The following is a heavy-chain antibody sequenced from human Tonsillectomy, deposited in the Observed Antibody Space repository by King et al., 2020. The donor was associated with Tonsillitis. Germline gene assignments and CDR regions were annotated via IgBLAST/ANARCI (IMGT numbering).Heavy chain of an antibody. CDR2: ISSSSSTI. D-gene: IGHD3-10*01. V-gene: IGHV3-48*02. CDR1: GFTFNSYS. J-gene: IGHJ6*02. Sequence: VQLVESGGGLVQPGGSLRLSCAASGFTFNSYSMNWVRQAPGKGLEWVSYISSSSSTIYYADSVKGRFTISRDNAKNSLYLQMNSLRDEDTALYYCARDGGSIGFGELLFHYDGMDVWGQGTTVTVSS. CDR3: ARDGGSIGFGELLFHYDGMDV.